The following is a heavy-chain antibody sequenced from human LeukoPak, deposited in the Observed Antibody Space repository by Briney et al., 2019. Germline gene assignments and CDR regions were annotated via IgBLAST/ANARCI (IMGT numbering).Heavy chain of an antibody. CDR2: IYYSGST. CDR3: TRHKRGIAAADTFDY. J-gene: IGHJ4*02. Sequence: SETLSLTCTVSGGSISSYYWSWIRQPPGKGLGWIGYIYYSGSTNYNPSLKSRVTISVDTSKNQFSLKLSSVTAADTAVYYCTRHKRGIAAADTFDYWGQGTLVTVSS. V-gene: IGHV4-59*08. D-gene: IGHD6-13*01. CDR1: GGSISSYY.